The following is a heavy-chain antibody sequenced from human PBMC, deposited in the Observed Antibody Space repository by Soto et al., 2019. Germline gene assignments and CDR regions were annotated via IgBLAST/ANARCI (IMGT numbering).Heavy chain of an antibody. V-gene: IGHV1-69*12. D-gene: IGHD4-17*01. CDR2: IIPIFGTA. Sequence: QVQLVQSGAEVKKPGSSVKVSCKASVVNFSSYAISWVRQAPGQGLDWMGGIIPIFGTANYAQKLQGRVTMTADESTRTRYIELYNLKSEDTDVYYCARYLEQTTVTTEYYYYGIDVWGQGTTVTVSS. CDR1: VVNFSSYA. CDR3: ARYLEQTTVTTEYYYYGIDV. J-gene: IGHJ6*02.